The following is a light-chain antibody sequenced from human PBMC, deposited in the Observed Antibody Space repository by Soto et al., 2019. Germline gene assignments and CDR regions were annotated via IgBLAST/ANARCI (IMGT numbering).Light chain of an antibody. CDR2: GAS. CDR3: QQCYNWPLT. J-gene: IGKJ4*01. V-gene: IGKV3-15*01. CDR1: QSVSSS. Sequence: EILMTQSPATLSVSPGERATLSCRASQSVSSSLAWYQQKPGQAPRLLIYGASTRATGVPARFSGSGSGTEFALTISSLQSEAVAVYYCQQCYNWPLTFGGGTKVEIK.